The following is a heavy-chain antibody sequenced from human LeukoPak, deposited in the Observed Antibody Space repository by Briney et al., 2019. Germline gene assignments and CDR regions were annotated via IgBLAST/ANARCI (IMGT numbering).Heavy chain of an antibody. Sequence: AGGSLRLSCAASGFTFSNYGIHWVRQAPGKGREWVTYISDDGNRKYYADSVQGRFSISRDNSKNTVDLQMNGLRAEDTAVYICARDFSGKYCIDYWGQGTLVTVSS. CDR3: ARDFSGKYCIDY. D-gene: IGHD1-26*01. V-gene: IGHV3-30*03. J-gene: IGHJ4*02. CDR1: GFTFSNYG. CDR2: ISDDGNRK.